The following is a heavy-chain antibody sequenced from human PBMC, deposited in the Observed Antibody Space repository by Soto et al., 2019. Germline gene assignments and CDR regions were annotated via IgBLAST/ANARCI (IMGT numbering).Heavy chain of an antibody. D-gene: IGHD3-3*01. Sequence: SETLSLTCAVFGYSISSGYYWGWIRQPPGKGLEWIGSIYHSGSTYYNPSLKSRVTISVDTSKNQFSLKLSSVTAADTAVYYCARDAAPRYYDFWSGYTQPVPLYYYGMDVWGQGTTVTVSS. CDR2: IYHSGST. CDR1: GYSISSGYY. CDR3: ARDAAPRYYDFWSGYTQPVPLYYYGMDV. V-gene: IGHV4-38-2*02. J-gene: IGHJ6*02.